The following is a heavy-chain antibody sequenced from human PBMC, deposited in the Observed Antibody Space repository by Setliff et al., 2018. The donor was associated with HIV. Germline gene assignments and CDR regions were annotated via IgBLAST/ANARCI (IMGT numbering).Heavy chain of an antibody. CDR1: GGSISSGSYY. J-gene: IGHJ6*02. D-gene: IGHD3-3*01. CDR2: IYTSGTT. Sequence: SETLSLTCTVSGGSISSGSYYWSWIRQTAGKGLEWIGRIYTSGTTNYNPSLKRRVTMSVDTSKNQFSPKLSSVTAADTAVYYCARNFWNGPPDYYYYGLDVWGQGTTVTVSS. CDR3: ARNFWNGPPDYYYYGLDV. V-gene: IGHV4-61*02.